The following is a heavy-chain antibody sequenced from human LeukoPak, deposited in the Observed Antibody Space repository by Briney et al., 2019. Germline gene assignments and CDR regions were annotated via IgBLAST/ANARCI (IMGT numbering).Heavy chain of an antibody. J-gene: IGHJ4*02. CDR1: GFTLNSCW. D-gene: IGHD6-6*01. V-gene: IGHV3-7*01. Sequence: GGSLRLSCAASGFTLNSCWMSWVRQAPGKGLEWMANINEDGSAKYYVDSVKGRFTISRDNAKNSLYLQMNSLRVEDTALYYCTRGDSSSKIDYWGQGIVVIVSS. CDR3: TRGDSSSKIDY. CDR2: INEDGSAK.